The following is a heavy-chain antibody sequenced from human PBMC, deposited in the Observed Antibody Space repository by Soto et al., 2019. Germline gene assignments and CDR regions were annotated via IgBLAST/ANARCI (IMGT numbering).Heavy chain of an antibody. Sequence: GGSLRLSCAASGFTFSSYSMNWVRQAPGKGLEWVSSISSSSSYIYYADSVKGRFTISRDNAKNSLYLQMNSLRAEDTAVYYCATKAIWFGELSEYYFDYWGQGTLVTVSS. CDR3: ATKAIWFGELSEYYFDY. CDR1: GFTFSSYS. D-gene: IGHD3-10*01. J-gene: IGHJ4*02. CDR2: ISSSSSYI. V-gene: IGHV3-21*01.